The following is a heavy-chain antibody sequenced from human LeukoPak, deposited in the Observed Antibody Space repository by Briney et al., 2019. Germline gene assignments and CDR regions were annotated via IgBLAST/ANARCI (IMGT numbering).Heavy chain of an antibody. CDR2: IYYSGST. D-gene: IGHD2-15*01. V-gene: IGHV4-39*01. CDR3: ATRYCSGGSCYSGPFDY. Sequence: PSETLPLTCTVSGGSISSSSYYWGWIRQPPGKGLEWIGSIYYSGSTYYNPFLKSRVTISVDTSKNQFSLKLSSVTAADTAVYYCATRYCSGGSCYSGPFDYWGQGTLVTVSS. J-gene: IGHJ4*02. CDR1: GGSISSSSYY.